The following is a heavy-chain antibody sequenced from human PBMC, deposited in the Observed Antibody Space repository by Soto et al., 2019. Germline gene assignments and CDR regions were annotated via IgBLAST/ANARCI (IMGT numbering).Heavy chain of an antibody. V-gene: IGHV1-58*02. CDR3: AALSQYQLSYYYMDV. D-gene: IGHD2-2*01. CDR2: TVVGSGNT. CDR1: GFTFTSSA. Sequence: VASVKVSCKASGFTFTSSAMQWVRQARGQRLEWIGWTVVGSGNTNYAQKFQERVTITRDMSTSTAYMELSSLRSEDTAVYYCAALSQYQLSYYYMDVWGKGTTVTSP. J-gene: IGHJ6*03.